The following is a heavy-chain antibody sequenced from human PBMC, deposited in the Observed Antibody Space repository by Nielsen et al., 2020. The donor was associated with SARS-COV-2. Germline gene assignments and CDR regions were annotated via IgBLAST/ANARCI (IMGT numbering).Heavy chain of an antibody. J-gene: IGHJ6*02. Sequence: ASVKVSCKVSGFTLTELSMHWVRQAPGKGFEWMGGFDTEDGETIYAQKYQGRVTMTEDTSTDTAYMELSSLRSEDTAVYYCATTFAIFGEVRMDVWGQGTAVTVSS. V-gene: IGHV1-24*01. CDR2: FDTEDGET. D-gene: IGHD3-3*01. CDR1: GFTLTELS. CDR3: ATTFAIFGEVRMDV.